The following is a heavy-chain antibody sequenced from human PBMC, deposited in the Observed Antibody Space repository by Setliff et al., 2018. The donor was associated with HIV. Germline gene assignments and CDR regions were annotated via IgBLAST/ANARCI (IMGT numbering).Heavy chain of an antibody. CDR2: ISAYNGNT. CDR1: GYTFTSYG. D-gene: IGHD4-4*01. V-gene: IGHV1-18*01. Sequence: EASVKVSCKASGYTFTSYGISWVRQAPGQGLEWMGWISAYNGNTNYAQKLQGRVTMTTDTSISTAYMELSSLSSEDTAVYYCARGRKYLTTVTSSYFYYMDVWGKGTTVTVSS. CDR3: ARGRKYLTTVTSSYFYYMDV. J-gene: IGHJ6*03.